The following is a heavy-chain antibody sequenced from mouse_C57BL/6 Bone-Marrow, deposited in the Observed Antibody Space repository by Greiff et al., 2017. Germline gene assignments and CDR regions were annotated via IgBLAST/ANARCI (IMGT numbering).Heavy chain of an antibody. CDR2: IDPENGDT. V-gene: IGHV14-4*01. CDR3: TRWWLLGYAMDY. J-gene: IGHJ4*01. Sequence: EVQLQQSGAELVRPGASVKLSCTASGFNIKDAYMHWVKQRPEQGLEWIGWIDPENGDTEYASKFQGKATITADTSSNTAYLQLSSMTSEATAVYYCTRWWLLGYAMDYWGQGTSVTVSA. CDR1: GFNIKDAY. D-gene: IGHD2-3*01.